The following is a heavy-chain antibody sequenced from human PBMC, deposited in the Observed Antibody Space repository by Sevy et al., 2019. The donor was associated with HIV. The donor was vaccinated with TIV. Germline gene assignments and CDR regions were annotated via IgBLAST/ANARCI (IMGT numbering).Heavy chain of an antibody. D-gene: IGHD3-22*01. CDR3: ARGPYYRDTNTYFFMHY. Sequence: GGSLRLSCAGSGFTFSNYWMHWVRQAPGKGLVWVSRINSDGSSTSYADSVTGRFTTSRDNAKNTLYLQMNSLRAEDTAVYYCARGPYYRDTNTYFFMHYWGQGTLVIVSS. J-gene: IGHJ4*02. CDR2: INSDGSST. CDR1: GFTFSNYW. V-gene: IGHV3-74*01.